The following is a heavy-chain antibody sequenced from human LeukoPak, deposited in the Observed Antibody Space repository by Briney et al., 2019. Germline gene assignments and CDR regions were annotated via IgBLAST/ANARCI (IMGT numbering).Heavy chain of an antibody. Sequence: PGGSLRLSCAGSGFTFDDYAMHWVRQPPGKGLEWVSGISWNSGSIGYADSVKGRFTISRDNAKNSLYLQMNSLRAEDTALYYCAKGGDVDILNSHDAFDIWGQGTMVTVSS. D-gene: IGHD3-9*01. CDR3: AKGGDVDILNSHDAFDI. CDR1: GFTFDDYA. J-gene: IGHJ3*02. CDR2: ISWNSGSI. V-gene: IGHV3-9*01.